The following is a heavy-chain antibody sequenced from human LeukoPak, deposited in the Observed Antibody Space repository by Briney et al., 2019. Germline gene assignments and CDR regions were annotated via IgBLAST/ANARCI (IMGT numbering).Heavy chain of an antibody. CDR2: IYYSGST. Sequence: SETLSLTCTVSGGSISNYYWSWIRQPPGKGLEWIGYIYYSGSTNYNPSLKSRVTISVDTSKNQFSLKLSSVTAADTAVYYCARSIDRPGDFDYWGQGTLVTVSS. CDR3: ARSIDRPGDFDY. V-gene: IGHV4-59*01. CDR1: GGSISNYY. J-gene: IGHJ4*02. D-gene: IGHD2-21*01.